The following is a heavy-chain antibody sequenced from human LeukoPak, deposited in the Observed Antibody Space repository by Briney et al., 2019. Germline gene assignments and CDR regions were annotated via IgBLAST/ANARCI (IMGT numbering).Heavy chain of an antibody. Sequence: GESLKISCKGSGYTFTSYWIGWVRQMPGKGLEWMGIIFIGDSDTRYSPSFEGQVTISADKSISTAFLQWSSLEASYTAVYYCAKSDGYNYDYWGQGTLVTVSS. D-gene: IGHD5-24*01. CDR3: AKSDGYNYDY. CDR2: IFIGDSDT. CDR1: GYTFTSYW. V-gene: IGHV5-51*01. J-gene: IGHJ4*02.